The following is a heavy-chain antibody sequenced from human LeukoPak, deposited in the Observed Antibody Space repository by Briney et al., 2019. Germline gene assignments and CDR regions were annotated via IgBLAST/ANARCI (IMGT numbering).Heavy chain of an antibody. V-gene: IGHV4-59*12. J-gene: IGHJ5*02. CDR3: AREGYSSSWCDWFDP. CDR2: IYYSGST. CDR1: GGSISSYY. D-gene: IGHD6-13*01. Sequence: SETLSLTCTVSGGSISSYYWSWIRQPPGKGLEWIGYIYYSGSTKYNPSLKSRVTISVDTSKNQFSLKLSSVTAADTAVYYCAREGYSSSWCDWFDPWGQGTLVTVSS.